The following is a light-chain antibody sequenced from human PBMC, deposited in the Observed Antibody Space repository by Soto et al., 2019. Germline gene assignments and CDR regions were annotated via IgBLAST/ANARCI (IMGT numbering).Light chain of an antibody. J-gene: IGKJ1*01. V-gene: IGKV3-15*01. CDR3: QQYNHWPPGT. CDR1: QSVSFN. Sequence: MTQSPATLSVSPGETATLSCRASQSVSFNLAWYQQKPGQGPRLLIYAASTRATNIPDRFRGSGSGTEFTLTISSLQSEDSAIYFCQQYNHWPPGTFGQGTKLEIK. CDR2: AAS.